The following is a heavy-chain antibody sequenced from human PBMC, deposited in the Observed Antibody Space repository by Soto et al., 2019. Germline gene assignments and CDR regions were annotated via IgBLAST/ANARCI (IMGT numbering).Heavy chain of an antibody. CDR3: ARDYDILTGHPYYCDY. CDR2: INPNSGGT. D-gene: IGHD3-9*01. Sequence: GASVKVSCKASGYTFTGYYMHWVRQAPGQGLEWMGWINPNSGGTNYAQKFQGRVTMTRDTSISTAYMELSRLRSDDTAVYYCARDYDILTGHPYYCDYWGQGTLVTVSS. J-gene: IGHJ4*02. V-gene: IGHV1-2*02. CDR1: GYTFTGYY.